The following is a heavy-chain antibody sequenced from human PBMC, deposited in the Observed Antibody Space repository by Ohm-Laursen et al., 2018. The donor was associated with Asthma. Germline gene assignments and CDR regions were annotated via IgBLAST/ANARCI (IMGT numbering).Heavy chain of an antibody. J-gene: IGHJ4*02. Sequence: ASVKVSCKASGGTFSSYAISWVRQAPGQGLEWMGGIIPIFGTASYAQKFQGRVTITADESTSTAYMELSSLRSEDTAVYYCARLFGYSYGQEFDYWGQGTLVTVSS. CDR1: GGTFSSYA. CDR2: IIPIFGTA. CDR3: ARLFGYSYGQEFDY. D-gene: IGHD5-18*01. V-gene: IGHV1-69*13.